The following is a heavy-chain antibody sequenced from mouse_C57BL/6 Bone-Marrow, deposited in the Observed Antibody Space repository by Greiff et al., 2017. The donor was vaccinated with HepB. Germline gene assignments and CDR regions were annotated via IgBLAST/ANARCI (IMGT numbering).Heavy chain of an antibody. D-gene: IGHD1-1*01. Sequence: FSLTSYGVHWVRQSPGKGLEWLGVIWSGGSTDYNAAFISRLSISKDNSKSQVFFKMNSLQADDTAIYYCARNGIYGYYFDYWGQGTTLTVSS. CDR3: ARNGIYGYYFDY. CDR2: IWSGGST. V-gene: IGHV2-2*01. J-gene: IGHJ2*01. CDR1: FSLTSYG.